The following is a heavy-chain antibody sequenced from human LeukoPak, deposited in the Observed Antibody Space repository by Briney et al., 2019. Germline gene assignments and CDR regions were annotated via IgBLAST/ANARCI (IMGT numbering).Heavy chain of an antibody. J-gene: IGHJ4*02. CDR2: IFHSGST. V-gene: IGHV4-38-2*01. D-gene: IGHD3-22*01. CDR3: ARGPPYYYDSSGYQSYYFDF. CDR1: GYSISSGFY. Sequence: SETLSLTCAVSGYSISSGFYWGWIRQPPGKGLEWIGSIFHSGSTYYNPSLKSRVTISVDTSKNQFSLKLSPVTTADTAVYSCARGPPYYYDSSGYQSYYFDFWDQGTLVTVSS.